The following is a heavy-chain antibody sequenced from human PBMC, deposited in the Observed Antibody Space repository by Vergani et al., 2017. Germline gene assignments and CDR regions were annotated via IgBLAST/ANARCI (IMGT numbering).Heavy chain of an antibody. J-gene: IGHJ4*02. D-gene: IGHD6-19*01. CDR3: ARAPSSSRYLAGSDY. CDR2: INPSGGST. V-gene: IGHV1-46*03. CDR1: GYTFTSYA. Sequence: QVQLVQSGAEVKKPGASVKVSCKASGYTFTSYAMHWVRQAPGQRLEWMGIINPSGGSTSYAQKFQGRVTMTRDTSTSTVYMELSRLRSEYTALYYCARAPSSSRYLAGSDYWGQGILVTVSS.